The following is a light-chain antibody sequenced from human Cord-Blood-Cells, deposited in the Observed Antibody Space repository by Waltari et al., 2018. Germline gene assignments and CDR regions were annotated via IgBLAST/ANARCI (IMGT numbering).Light chain of an antibody. CDR3: LSADSSGTVV. V-gene: IGLV3-16*01. CDR1: AVPKKY. Sequence: SYELTQPPSVSVSLGQMARITCSGEAVPKKYAYWYQQKPGQFPVLVIYKDSERPSGIPERFAGSSSGTIVTLTISGVQAEDEADYYCLSADSSGTVVFGGGTKLTVL. CDR2: KDS. J-gene: IGLJ2*01.